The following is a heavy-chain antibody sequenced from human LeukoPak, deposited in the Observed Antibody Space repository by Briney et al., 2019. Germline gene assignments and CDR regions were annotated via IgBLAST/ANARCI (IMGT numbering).Heavy chain of an antibody. CDR1: GFTFSSYG. CDR2: IRHDGTNQ. Sequence: PGGSLRLSCAASGFTFSSYGIHWVRQAPGKGLEWVTFIRHDGTNQHYGDSVKGRFTISRDSLKNTVFLQMNRVRAEDTAVYFCARSRNVRTFDYWGQGTLVAVSS. CDR3: ARSRNVRTFDY. J-gene: IGHJ4*02. V-gene: IGHV3-30*02.